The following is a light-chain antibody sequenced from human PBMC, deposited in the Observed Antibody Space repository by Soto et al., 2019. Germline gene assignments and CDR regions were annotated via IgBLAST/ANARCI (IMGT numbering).Light chain of an antibody. CDR2: DVN. Sequence: QSALTQPASVSGSPGQSITFSCTGTSSDVGSYDYVSWHQQHPGKAPELIIYDVNNRPSGVPSRFSGSKSGNTASLIISGLQTEDEADYYCCAYSTSGTHVFGTGTKLTVL. V-gene: IGLV2-14*03. CDR3: CAYSTSGTHV. CDR1: SSDVGSYDY. J-gene: IGLJ1*01.